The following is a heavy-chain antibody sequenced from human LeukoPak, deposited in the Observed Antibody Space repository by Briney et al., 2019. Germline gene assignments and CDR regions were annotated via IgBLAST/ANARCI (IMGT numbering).Heavy chain of an antibody. Sequence: PGGSLRLSCAASGFTFNTYAMSWVRQAPGKGLEWVSIICSVSDTTYYADSVKGRFTISRDNSKNTLYLQMNSLRAEDTAVYYCARGPPGYSYGYRSGMDVWGQGTTVTVSS. D-gene: IGHD5-18*01. CDR2: ICSVSDTT. V-gene: IGHV3-23*01. CDR1: GFTFNTYA. CDR3: ARGPPGYSYGYRSGMDV. J-gene: IGHJ6*02.